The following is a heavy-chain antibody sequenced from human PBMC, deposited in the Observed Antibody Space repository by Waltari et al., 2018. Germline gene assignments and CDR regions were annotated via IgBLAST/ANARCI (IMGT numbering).Heavy chain of an antibody. V-gene: IGHV4-61*09. CDR1: GGSISSGSYS. CDR3: ARQSSSLDSFDY. Sequence: QVQLQESGPGLVKPSQTLSLTCTVSGGSISSGSYSWSWIRQPAGKGLEWIGYIYTSGSTNYNPSLKSRVTISVDTSKNQFSLKLSSVTAADTAVYYCARQSSSLDSFDYWGQGTLVTVSS. J-gene: IGHJ4*02. D-gene: IGHD6-6*01. CDR2: IYTSGST.